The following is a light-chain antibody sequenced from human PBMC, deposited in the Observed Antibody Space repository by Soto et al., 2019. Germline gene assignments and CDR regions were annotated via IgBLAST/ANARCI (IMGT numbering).Light chain of an antibody. J-gene: IGKJ1*01. CDR2: GAS. Sequence: DIQMTQSPSSLSASVGDRVTITCRASLTIGDSLSWFQQKAGKPPTLLIYGASALQTGVPARFSGSGSGTDFTLTISNMQREDFATYYCQQTYNLPRTFGQGTKVDFK. V-gene: IGKV1-39*01. CDR3: QQTYNLPRT. CDR1: LTIGDS.